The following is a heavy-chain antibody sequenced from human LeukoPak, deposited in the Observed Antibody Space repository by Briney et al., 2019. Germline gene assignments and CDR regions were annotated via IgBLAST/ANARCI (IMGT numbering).Heavy chain of an antibody. J-gene: IGHJ6*03. V-gene: IGHV1-2*02. CDR1: GYTFSDYY. CDR2: INPNSGGT. CDR3: ARDGSSSWYYYYYMDV. D-gene: IGHD6-13*01. Sequence: ASVKVSCKASGYTFSDYYMHWVRQAPGQGLEWMGWINPNSGGTNYAQKFQGRVTMTRDTSISTAYMELSSLRFDDTAVYYCARDGSSSWYYYYYMDVWGKGTTVTISS.